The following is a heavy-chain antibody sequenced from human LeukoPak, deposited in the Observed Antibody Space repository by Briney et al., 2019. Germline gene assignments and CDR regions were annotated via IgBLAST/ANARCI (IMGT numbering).Heavy chain of an antibody. Sequence: SETLSLTCTVSGGSISSYYWSWIRQPPGKGLEWIGYIYYSGSTNYNPSLKSRVTISVDTSKNQFSLKLSSVTAADTAVYYCGRSPEVGAGKVDCWGQGTLVTVSS. CDR2: IYYSGST. J-gene: IGHJ4*02. CDR1: GGSISSYY. CDR3: GRSPEVGAGKVDC. D-gene: IGHD1-26*01. V-gene: IGHV4-59*01.